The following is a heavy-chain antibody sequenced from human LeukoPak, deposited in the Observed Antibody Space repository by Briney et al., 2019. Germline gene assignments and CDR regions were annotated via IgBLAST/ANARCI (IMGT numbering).Heavy chain of an antibody. CDR1: GGSFSGHY. J-gene: IGHJ4*02. CDR3: AKTPTALVRGGYYFDN. CDR2: INHIGST. D-gene: IGHD6-6*01. V-gene: IGHV4-34*01. Sequence: SETLSLTCAVYGGSFSGHYWSWIRQPPGKGLEWIGEINHIGSTDYNPSLKSRVTIAVDTSKNQFSLKLSSVTAADTAVYYCAKTPTALVRGGYYFDNWGRGTLFTVSS.